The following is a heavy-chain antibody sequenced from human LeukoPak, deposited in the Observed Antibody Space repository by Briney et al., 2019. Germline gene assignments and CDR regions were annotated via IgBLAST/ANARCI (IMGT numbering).Heavy chain of an antibody. J-gene: IGHJ4*02. CDR2: IYPADSDI. D-gene: IGHD5-24*01. CDR1: GYSFTSYW. CDR3: ARYNRDGYNAMGAHDY. Sequence: GESLKISCKGSGYSFTSYWIGWVRQMPGKGLEWMGIIYPADSDIKYSPSFQGQVTISADRSISTAYLQWSSLKASDTAVYYCARYNRDGYNAMGAHDYWGQGTLVTVSS. V-gene: IGHV5-51*01.